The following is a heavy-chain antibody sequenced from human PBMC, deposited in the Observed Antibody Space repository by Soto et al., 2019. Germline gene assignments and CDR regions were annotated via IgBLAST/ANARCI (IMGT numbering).Heavy chain of an antibody. Sequence: GESLKISCKGSGYTFSTYWIAWVRQMPGKGLEWMGIIYPGDSDTKYSPAFQGQVTISADKSINTAYLQWTSLEASDTAMYYRARKFAPEFFDSWGQGTLVTVSS. J-gene: IGHJ4*02. CDR3: ARKFAPEFFDS. D-gene: IGHD3-10*01. CDR2: IYPGDSDT. CDR1: GYTFSTYW. V-gene: IGHV5-51*01.